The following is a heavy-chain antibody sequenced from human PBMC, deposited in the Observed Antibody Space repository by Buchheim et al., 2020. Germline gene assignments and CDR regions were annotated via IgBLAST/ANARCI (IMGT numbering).Heavy chain of an antibody. Sequence: EVQLLESGGGSLQPGGSLRLSCAASGFTFNKYAMSWVRQAPGKGQEWISAISGSGDNTYHTDSVKGRFTISRDNSENTLYLHMNSLRAEDTAIYYCAKGLDYYDTSGYSYFDNWGRGAL. J-gene: IGHJ4*02. CDR2: ISGSGDNT. V-gene: IGHV3-23*01. D-gene: IGHD3-22*01. CDR1: GFTFNKYA. CDR3: AKGLDYYDTSGYSYFDN.